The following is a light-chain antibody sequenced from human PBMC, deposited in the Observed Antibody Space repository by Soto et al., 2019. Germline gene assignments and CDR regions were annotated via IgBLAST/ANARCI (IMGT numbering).Light chain of an antibody. CDR3: QQYYSTPWT. Sequence: DIVMTQSPDSLAVSLGERATINCKSSQSVLYSSNNKNYLAWYQQKPGQPPKLRIYWASTRESGVPDRFSGSGSGTDFALTISSLQAEDVAVYYCQQYYSTPWTFGQVTKVDIK. V-gene: IGKV4-1*01. CDR1: QSVLYSSNNKNY. CDR2: WAS. J-gene: IGKJ1*01.